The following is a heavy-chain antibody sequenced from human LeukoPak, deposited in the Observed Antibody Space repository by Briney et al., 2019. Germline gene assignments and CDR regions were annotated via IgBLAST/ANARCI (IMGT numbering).Heavy chain of an antibody. CDR2: IYHSGST. J-gene: IGHJ4*02. CDR1: GGSISNSNW. V-gene: IGHV4-4*02. D-gene: IGHD5-18*01. Sequence: SETLSLTCAVSGGSISNSNWWNWVRQPPGKGLKWIGEIYHSGSTNYNPSLRSRVTISVDRSKNQFALKLTAVTAADTAVYCARGQGSYGDYWGQGTLVIVSS. CDR3: ARGQGSYGDY.